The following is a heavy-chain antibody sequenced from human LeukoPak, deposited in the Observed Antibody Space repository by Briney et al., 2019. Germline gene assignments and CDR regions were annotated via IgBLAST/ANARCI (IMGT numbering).Heavy chain of an antibody. J-gene: IGHJ4*02. CDR3: AKRGERCSVPTCHLDC. Sequence: GGSLRLSCAASGFTFSDYYMSWIRQAPGKGLEWVSAISGGGEDTYYPDSVKGRFTISRDNSKNTLYLQMNSLRAEDTAIYYCAKRGERCSVPTCHLDCWGQGTLVTVSS. CDR2: ISGGGEDT. D-gene: IGHD5/OR15-5a*01. CDR1: GFTFSDYY. V-gene: IGHV3-23*01.